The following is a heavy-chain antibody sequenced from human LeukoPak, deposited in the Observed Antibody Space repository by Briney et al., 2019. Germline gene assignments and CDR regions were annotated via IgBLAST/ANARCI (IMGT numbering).Heavy chain of an antibody. V-gene: IGHV4-59*01. D-gene: IGHD2-15*01. CDR3: ARGRSDIVVVVAAQTHWFDP. J-gene: IGHJ5*02. CDR2: IYYSGST. CDR1: GGSISSYY. Sequence: PSETLSLTCTVSGGSISSYYWSWIRQPPGKGLEWIGYIYYSGSTNYNPSLKSRVTISVDTSKNQFSLKLSSVTAADTAVYYCARGRSDIVVVVAAQTHWFDPWGQGTLVTVSS.